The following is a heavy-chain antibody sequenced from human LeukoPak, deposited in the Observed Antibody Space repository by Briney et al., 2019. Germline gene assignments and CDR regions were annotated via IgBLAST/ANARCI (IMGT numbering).Heavy chain of an antibody. D-gene: IGHD1-14*01. CDR1: GGTFSSYA. Sequence: GSSAKVSCKASGGTFSSYAISWVRQAPGQGLEWMGGIIPIFGTANYAQKFQGRVTITADESTSTAYMELSSLRSEDTAVYYCARDDRWRTGGSDYWGQGTLVTVSS. CDR2: IIPIFGTA. V-gene: IGHV1-69*01. J-gene: IGHJ4*02. CDR3: ARDDRWRTGGSDY.